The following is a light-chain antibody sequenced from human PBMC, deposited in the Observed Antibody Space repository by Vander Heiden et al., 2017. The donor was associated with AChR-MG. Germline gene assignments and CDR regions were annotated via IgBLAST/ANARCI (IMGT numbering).Light chain of an antibody. J-gene: IGKJ1*01. CDR1: QGINTY. Sequence: DIQLTQSPSFLSASVGDRVTVTCRASQGINTYLAWYQQKPAKAPKLLIYAASTLQSGVPSRFSGSGSGTEFTLTISSLQPEDFATYYCQQLNSFPRTFGQGTKVEIK. CDR3: QQLNSFPRT. V-gene: IGKV1-9*01. CDR2: AAS.